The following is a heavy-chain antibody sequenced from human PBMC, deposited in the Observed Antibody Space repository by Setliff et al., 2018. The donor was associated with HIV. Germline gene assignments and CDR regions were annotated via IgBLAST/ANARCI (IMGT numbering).Heavy chain of an antibody. D-gene: IGHD3-22*01. V-gene: IGHV3-73*01. CDR1: GFSNSA. J-gene: IGHJ4*02. CDR3: AKVFRSSTMLLVGFD. Sequence: GGSLRLSCAASGFSNSALHWVRQAPGKGLEWVGRIRSKANNYATEYGASVKGRFIISRDDSKNMAYLQMNSLRTEDTAIYYCAKVFRSSTMLLVGFDWGLGTLVTVSS. CDR2: IRSKANNYAT.